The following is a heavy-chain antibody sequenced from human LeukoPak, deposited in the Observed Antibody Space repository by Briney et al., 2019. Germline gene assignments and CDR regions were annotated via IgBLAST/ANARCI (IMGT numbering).Heavy chain of an antibody. CDR2: VFYSGTT. V-gene: IGHV4-39*01. J-gene: IGHJ4*02. CDR3: ARLDSGDYFFDY. Sequence: SETLSLTCTVSGGSISSGSYYWGWIRQPPGKGLEWLGTVFYSGTTYYNPSLKSRVTISVDTSKNQLSLGLSTVTAADTAVYYCARLDSGDYFFDYWGQGTLVIVSS. D-gene: IGHD4-17*01. CDR1: GGSISSGSYY.